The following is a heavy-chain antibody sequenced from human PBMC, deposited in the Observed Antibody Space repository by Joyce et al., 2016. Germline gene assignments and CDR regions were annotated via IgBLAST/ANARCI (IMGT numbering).Heavy chain of an antibody. D-gene: IGHD2-2*01. CDR3: TTPSCAN. Sequence: EVQLVESGGGLVQPGGSLRLSCAASGIIFSNKEMNWVRQAPGKGLEWVSYIKSDDSRIHYADSVRGRFTISRDNARNSLYLEMNNLRVEDTAIYYCTTPSCANWGKGSLVTVSS. CDR2: IKSDDSRI. V-gene: IGHV3-48*03. CDR1: GIIFSNKE. J-gene: IGHJ4*02.